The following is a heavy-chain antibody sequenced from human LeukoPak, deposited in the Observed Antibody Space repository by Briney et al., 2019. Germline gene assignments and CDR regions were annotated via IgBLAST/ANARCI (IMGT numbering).Heavy chain of an antibody. CDR3: ARGNYYDFWSGYSPALVAFDI. J-gene: IGHJ3*02. CDR2: IIPILGIT. Sequence: ASVKVSCKASGGTFSNYAISWVRQAPGQGLEWMGRIIPILGITNYAQKFQGRVTITRNTSISTAYMELSSLRSEDTAVYYCARGNYYDFWSGYSPALVAFDIWGQGTMVTVSS. D-gene: IGHD3-3*01. V-gene: IGHV1-69*04. CDR1: GGTFSNYA.